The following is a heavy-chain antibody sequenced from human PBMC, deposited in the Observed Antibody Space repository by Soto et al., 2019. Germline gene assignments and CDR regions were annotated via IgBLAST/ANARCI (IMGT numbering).Heavy chain of an antibody. CDR1: GFTLSSYA. D-gene: IGHD3-10*01. CDR3: ARGQRALITYGPFDP. Sequence: PGGSLRLSCAASGFTLSSYAMSWVRQAPGKGLEWVATFSGTGGYTYYEDSMKGRFTISRDHSQNTLFLHINSLRAADTAVYYCARGQRALITYGPFDPWGQGTLVTVSS. V-gene: IGHV3-23*01. J-gene: IGHJ5*02. CDR2: FSGTGGYT.